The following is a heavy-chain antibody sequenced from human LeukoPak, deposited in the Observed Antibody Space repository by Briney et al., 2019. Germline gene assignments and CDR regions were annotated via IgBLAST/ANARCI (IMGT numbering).Heavy chain of an antibody. CDR2: MNPISGNT. Sequence: VASVTVSCKASGYTLPSYDINWVRPATGQGLEWMGWMNPISGNTDHAQKFQGRFPLTSNTAISTAYLELSSLTSEDTGVYYCARSWEIGYGMDVWGQGTTVTVSS. J-gene: IGHJ6*02. CDR1: GYTLPSYD. CDR3: ARSWEIGYGMDV. V-gene: IGHV1-8*01. D-gene: IGHD1-26*01.